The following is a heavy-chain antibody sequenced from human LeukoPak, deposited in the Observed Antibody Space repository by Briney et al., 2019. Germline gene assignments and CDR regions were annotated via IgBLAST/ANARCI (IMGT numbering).Heavy chain of an antibody. Sequence: GASVKVSCKASGYTFTSYYMHWVRQAPGQGLEWMGMINCGGGSTSYAQRFQGRVAMTRDTSTNTVYMELSSLRSEDTAVYYCAKVAEAGPSLNWFGPWGQGTLVTVSS. CDR2: INCGGGST. CDR1: GYTFTSYY. D-gene: IGHD6-13*01. CDR3: AKVAEAGPSLNWFGP. V-gene: IGHV1-46*01. J-gene: IGHJ5*02.